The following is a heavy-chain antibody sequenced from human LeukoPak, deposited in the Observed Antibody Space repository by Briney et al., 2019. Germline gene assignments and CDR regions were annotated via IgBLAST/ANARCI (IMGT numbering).Heavy chain of an antibody. CDR2: IYYSGST. Sequence: SGTLSLTCTVSGGSISSGGYYWSWIRQHPGKGLEWIGYIYYSGSTYYNPSLKSRVTISVDTSKNQFSLKLSSVTAADTAVYYCARGLMGAGYFDYWGQGTLVTVSS. J-gene: IGHJ4*02. CDR1: GGSISSGGYY. V-gene: IGHV4-61*08. CDR3: ARGLMGAGYFDY. D-gene: IGHD1-26*01.